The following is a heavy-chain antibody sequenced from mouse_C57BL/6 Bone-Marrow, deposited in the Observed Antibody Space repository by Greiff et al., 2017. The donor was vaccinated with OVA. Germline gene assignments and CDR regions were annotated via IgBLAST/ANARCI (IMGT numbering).Heavy chain of an antibody. V-gene: IGHV5-17*01. D-gene: IGHD2-10*01. Sequence: EVQGVESGGGLVKPGGSLKLSCAASGFTFSDYGMHWVRQAPEQGLEWVAYISSGSSTIYYADTVKGRFTISRDNAKNTLFLQMTSLRSEDTAMYYCAPYSSFAYWGQGTLVTVSA. J-gene: IGHJ3*01. CDR3: APYSSFAY. CDR1: GFTFSDYG. CDR2: ISSGSSTI.